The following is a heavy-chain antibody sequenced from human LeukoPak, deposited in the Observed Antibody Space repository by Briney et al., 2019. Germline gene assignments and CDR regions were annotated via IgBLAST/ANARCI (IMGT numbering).Heavy chain of an antibody. CDR1: GGSISSYY. CDR3: ATTREGGDYYDSSGYYSGDAFDI. CDR2: IYYSGST. J-gene: IGHJ3*02. V-gene: IGHV4-59*01. D-gene: IGHD3-22*01. Sequence: PSETLSLTCTVSGGSISSYYWSWIRQPPGKGLEWIGYIYYSGSTNYNPSLKSRVTISVDTSKNQFSLKLSSVTAADTAVYYCATTREGGDYYDSSGYYSGDAFDIWGQGTMVTVSS.